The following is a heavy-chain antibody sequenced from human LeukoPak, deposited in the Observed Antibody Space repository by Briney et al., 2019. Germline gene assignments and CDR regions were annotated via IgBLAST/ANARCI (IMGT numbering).Heavy chain of an antibody. J-gene: IGHJ4*02. V-gene: IGHV3-74*01. CDR3: VNYCSGGSCHPN. Sequence: GGSLRLSCAASGFTFSSYAMHWVRQAPGKGLVWVSCINSDGSITSYADSVKGRFTISIDNAKSTLYLQMNSLSAEDTAVYYCVNYCSGGSCHPNWGQGTLVTVSS. D-gene: IGHD2-15*01. CDR1: GFTFSSYA. CDR2: INSDGSIT.